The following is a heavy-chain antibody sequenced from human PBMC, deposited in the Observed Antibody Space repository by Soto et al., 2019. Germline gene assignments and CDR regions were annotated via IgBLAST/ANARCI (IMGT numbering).Heavy chain of an antibody. CDR2: IIPILGIA. J-gene: IGHJ4*02. V-gene: IGHV1-69*02. D-gene: IGHD6-13*01. CDR3: ASSSSSWYLDY. Sequence: QVQLVQSGAEVKKPGSSVKVSCKASGGTFSSDTINWVRHSPGQRLECMGRIIPILGIANYAQKIQGRVTITADNSTSIAYRDLGRMRSEDTAVYYCASSSSSWYLDYWGQGTLVTVSS. CDR1: GGTFSSDT.